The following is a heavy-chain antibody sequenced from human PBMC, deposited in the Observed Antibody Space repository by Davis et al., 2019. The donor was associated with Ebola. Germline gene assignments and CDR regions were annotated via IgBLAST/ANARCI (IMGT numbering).Heavy chain of an antibody. Sequence: AASVTVSCKASGGTFSSYAISWVRQAPGQGLEWMGGIIPIFGTANYAQKFQGRVTITADKSTSTAYMELSSLRSEHTAVYYCARESSTRRDAFDIWGQGTMVTVSS. V-gene: IGHV1-69*06. CDR2: IIPIFGTA. D-gene: IGHD1-26*01. CDR3: ARESSTRRDAFDI. CDR1: GGTFSSYA. J-gene: IGHJ3*02.